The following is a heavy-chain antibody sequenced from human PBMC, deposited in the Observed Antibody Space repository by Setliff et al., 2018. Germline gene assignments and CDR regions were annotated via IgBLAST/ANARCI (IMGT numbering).Heavy chain of an antibody. CDR2: INYDGKT. J-gene: IGHJ4*02. V-gene: IGHV4-59*11. CDR1: GGSISTHH. CDR3: ARKFSRLPQLGIYGYFDY. Sequence: KSSETLSLTCTVSGGSISTHHWSWIRQPPGKGLEWIGQINYDGKTNYNPSLKSRVTVSVDKSKDQLSLNLNSVTAADTAVYFCARKFSRLPQLGIYGYFDYWGQGALVTVSS. D-gene: IGHD7-27*01.